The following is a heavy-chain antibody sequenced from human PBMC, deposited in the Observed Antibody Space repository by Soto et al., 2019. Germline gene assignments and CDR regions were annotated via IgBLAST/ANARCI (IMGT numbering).Heavy chain of an antibody. J-gene: IGHJ4*02. CDR3: ARGDSSGWYHFDY. CDR1: GGSISSYY. D-gene: IGHD6-19*01. Sequence: ASETLSLTCTVSGGSISSYYWSWIRQPPGKGLEWIGYIYYSGSTNYNPSLKSRVTISVDTSKNQFSLKLSSVTAADTAVYYCARGDSSGWYHFDYWGQGTLVTVS. CDR2: IYYSGST. V-gene: IGHV4-59*01.